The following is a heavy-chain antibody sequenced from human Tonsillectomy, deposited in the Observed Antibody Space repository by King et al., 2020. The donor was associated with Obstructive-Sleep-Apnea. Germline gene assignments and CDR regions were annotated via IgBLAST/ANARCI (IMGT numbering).Heavy chain of an antibody. CDR1: GFTFSRYW. Sequence: VQLVESGGGLVQPGGSLRLSCEASGFTFSRYWMNWVRQAPGKGLVWVSHINSDGSSTNYADSVKGRFTISRDNAKNTLYLQMNSLRAEDTAVYYCASFGPNYDFWSGYYLVDAFDIWGQGTMVTVSS. J-gene: IGHJ3*02. CDR2: INSDGSST. CDR3: ASFGPNYDFWSGYYLVDAFDI. V-gene: IGHV3-74*01. D-gene: IGHD3-3*01.